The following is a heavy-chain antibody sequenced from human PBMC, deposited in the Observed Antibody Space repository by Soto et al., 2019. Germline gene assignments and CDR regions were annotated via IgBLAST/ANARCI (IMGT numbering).Heavy chain of an antibody. CDR2: INHSGST. V-gene: IGHV4-34*01. CDR1: GGSFSGYY. Sequence: SETLSLTCAVYGGSFSGYYWSWIRQPPGKGLEWIGEINHSGSTNYNPSLKSRVTISVDTSKNQFSLKLSSVTAADTAVYYCARTIRRSVAAAVSYYGMDVWGQGTTVTVSS. CDR3: ARTIRRSVAAAVSYYGMDV. J-gene: IGHJ6*02. D-gene: IGHD6-13*01.